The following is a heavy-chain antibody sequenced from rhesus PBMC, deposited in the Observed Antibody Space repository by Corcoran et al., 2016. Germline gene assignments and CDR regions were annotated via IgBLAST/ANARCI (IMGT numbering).Heavy chain of an antibody. V-gene: IGHV1-1*01. CDR3: TRGLAAAYFDY. CDR2: ISPYNGKK. CDR1: GYTFTRYY. Sequence: QVQLLQSGAEITQPGASVKLSCQASGYTFTRYYMHGVRKAAVQGLEWIGLISPYNGKKGYAQNCQGRVTITPDTSTSTGYMELSSLRSEDTAVYYCTRGLAAAYFDYWGQGVLVTVSS. J-gene: IGHJ4*01. D-gene: IGHD6-43*01.